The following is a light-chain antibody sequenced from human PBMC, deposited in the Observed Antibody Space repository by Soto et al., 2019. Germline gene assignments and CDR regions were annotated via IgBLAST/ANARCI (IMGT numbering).Light chain of an antibody. V-gene: IGKV1-9*01. CDR1: QGISSY. CDR2: GAS. CDR3: QQLNTYPIT. Sequence: IQLTQSPSSLSASVGDRVTITCRASQGISSYLAWYQQKPGKAPKLLICGASTLEGGVPFRFSGSGSGTDFTLTMSSLQPEDFATYFCQQLNTYPITFGQGTRLEIK. J-gene: IGKJ5*01.